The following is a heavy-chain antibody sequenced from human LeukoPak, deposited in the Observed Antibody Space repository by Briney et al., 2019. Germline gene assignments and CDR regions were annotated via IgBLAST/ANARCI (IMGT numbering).Heavy chain of an antibody. D-gene: IGHD3-10*01. CDR3: AREGYYGSGSPPSLYFDY. V-gene: IGHV3-30*03. J-gene: IGHJ4*02. Sequence: GGSLRLSCAASGFTFYNYGMHWVRQAPGKGLEWVAVISHDGSNIHYGDSVKGRFTISRDNSRSTLYLQMNSLRPEDTAIYYCAREGYYGSGSPPSLYFDYWGQGTLVTVSS. CDR1: GFTFYNYG. CDR2: ISHDGSNI.